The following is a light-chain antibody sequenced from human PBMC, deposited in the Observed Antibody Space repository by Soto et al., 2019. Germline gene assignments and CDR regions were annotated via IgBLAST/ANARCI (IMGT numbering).Light chain of an antibody. CDR3: CSYAGSYTYV. V-gene: IGLV2-14*01. CDR1: SSDVGGYNY. J-gene: IGLJ1*01. Sequence: QSVLTQPASVSGSPGQSITISCTGTSSDVGGYNYVSWYQQHPGKAPTVMIYEVSNRPSGVSNRFSGSKSGNTASLTISGLQAEDEADYYCCSYAGSYTYVFGTGTKVTV. CDR2: EVS.